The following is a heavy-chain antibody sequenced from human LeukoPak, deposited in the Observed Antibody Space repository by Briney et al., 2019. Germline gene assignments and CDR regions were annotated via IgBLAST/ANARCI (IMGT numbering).Heavy chain of an antibody. J-gene: IGHJ1*01. V-gene: IGHV1-18*01. D-gene: IGHD1-26*01. CDR2: INTDNGQT. CDR3: ARGGGTYWADH. Sequence: ASVKVSRKASGYIFIGYGLSWVRQAPGQGLEWMGWINTDNGQTDFAQKFQDRIIMTTDTSTSTAYLEVTSLRSDDTAVYYCARGGGTYWADHWGQGTLVTVSS. CDR1: GYIFIGYG.